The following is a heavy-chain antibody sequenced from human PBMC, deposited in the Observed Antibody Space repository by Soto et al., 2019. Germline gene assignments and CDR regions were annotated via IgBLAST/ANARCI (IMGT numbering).Heavy chain of an antibody. CDR2: IYWNDDK. V-gene: IGHV2-5*01. D-gene: IGHD6-19*01. Sequence: QITLKESGPTLVKPTQTLTLTCTFSGFSLSTSGVGVGWIRQPPGKALEWLALIYWNDDKRYSPSLKSRLTITKDTSKNQVVLTMTNMDPVDTATYYCAHRPQSALAVTRGGEFDYWGQGTLVTVSS. CDR1: GFSLSTSGVG. CDR3: AHRPQSALAVTRGGEFDY. J-gene: IGHJ4*02.